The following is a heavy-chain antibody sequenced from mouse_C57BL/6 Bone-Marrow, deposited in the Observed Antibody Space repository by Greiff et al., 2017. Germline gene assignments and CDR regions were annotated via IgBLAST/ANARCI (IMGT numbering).Heavy chain of an antibody. CDR2: IDPENGDT. J-gene: IGHJ2*01. CDR1: GFNIKDDY. D-gene: IGHD1-1*01. CDR3: TTGDYGKDY. V-gene: IGHV14-4*01. Sequence: VQLQQSGAELVRPGASVKLSCTASGFNIKDDYMHWVKQRPEQGLEWIGWIDPENGDTEYASKFQGKATITADTSSNTAYLQLSSLTSEDTAGYYCTTGDYGKDYWGQGTTLTVSS.